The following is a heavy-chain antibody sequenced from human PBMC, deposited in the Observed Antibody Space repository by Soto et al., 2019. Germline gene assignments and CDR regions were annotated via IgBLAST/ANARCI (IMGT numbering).Heavy chain of an antibody. CDR2: IKRDGSEK. CDR1: GFTFGSNW. CDR3: ASLEWESTGYADY. J-gene: IGHJ4*02. D-gene: IGHD3-3*01. Sequence: GGSLRLSCAASGFTFGSNWMSWVRQAPGKGLEWVANIKRDGSEKYYVDSVKGRFTISRDNAKNTLYLQMNSLRADDTAVYYCASLEWESTGYADYWGQGXLVTVYS. V-gene: IGHV3-7*03.